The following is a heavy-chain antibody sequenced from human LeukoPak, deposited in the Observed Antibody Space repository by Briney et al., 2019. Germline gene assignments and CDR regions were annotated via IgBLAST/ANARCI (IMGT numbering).Heavy chain of an antibody. Sequence: KPSETLSLTCTVSGGSISSSSYYWGWIRQPPGKGLEWIGSIYYSGSTHYNPSLKSRVTISVDTSKNQFSLKLSSVTAADTAVYYCARDGGGRYVWGSYRYTASGTFDYWGQGTLVTVSS. CDR3: ARDGGGRYVWGSYRYTASGTFDY. CDR1: GGSISSSSYY. D-gene: IGHD3-16*02. CDR2: IYYSGST. J-gene: IGHJ4*02. V-gene: IGHV4-39*02.